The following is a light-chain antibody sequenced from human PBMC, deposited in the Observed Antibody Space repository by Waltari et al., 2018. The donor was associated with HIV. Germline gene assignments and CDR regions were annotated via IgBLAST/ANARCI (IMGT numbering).Light chain of an antibody. Sequence: DIHMTQSPSALSASVGYRVTITCQANQDISNNLNWYQQKPGKAPNLLIFDASNLQTGVQSRFSGSGSGTDFTLTISSLQPEDVATYFCQHYKNLPITFGQGTRLEIK. CDR1: QDISNN. V-gene: IGKV1-33*01. CDR3: QHYKNLPIT. CDR2: DAS. J-gene: IGKJ5*01.